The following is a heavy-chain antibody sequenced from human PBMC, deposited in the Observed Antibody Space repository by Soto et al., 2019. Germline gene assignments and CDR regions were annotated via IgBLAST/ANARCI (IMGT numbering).Heavy chain of an antibody. J-gene: IGHJ4*02. CDR1: GFTFSSYG. CDR3: ASDKGYNSTWYEFDY. V-gene: IGHV3-30*03. CDR2: ISYDGSEK. Sequence: QVQLVESGGAVVQPGTSQRLFCAASGFTFSSYGMHWVRQAPGKGLEWVAVISYDGSEKYYADSVKGRFTISRDNSKNTLFLQMHSLRAEDTAVYYCASDKGYNSTWYEFDYWGQGTLVTVSS. D-gene: IGHD1-20*01.